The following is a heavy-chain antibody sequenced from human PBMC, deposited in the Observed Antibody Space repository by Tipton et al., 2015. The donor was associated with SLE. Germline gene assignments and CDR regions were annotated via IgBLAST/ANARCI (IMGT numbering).Heavy chain of an antibody. CDR1: IFSLNDFW. Sequence: SLRLSCVASIFSLNDFWMTWVRQAPGKGLEWVATIKGDGSETFYVDSVKGRFTISRDKSTNALYLQMNSLRGEDTAVYYCARDLFDYWGQGILVTVSS. J-gene: IGHJ4*02. V-gene: IGHV3-7*01. CDR3: ARDLFDY. CDR2: IKGDGSET.